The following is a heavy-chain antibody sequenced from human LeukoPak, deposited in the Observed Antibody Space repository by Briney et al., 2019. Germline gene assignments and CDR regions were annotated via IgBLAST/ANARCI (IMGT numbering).Heavy chain of an antibody. CDR3: AGHHPRNTVDF. J-gene: IGHJ4*02. V-gene: IGHV4-61*05. Sequence: PSETLSLTCSVSGGSISGRRYYWNWIRQPPGKGLEWIAYISDIGSINYNPSLKSRVTISLDTSKNQFSLKLSSVTAADTAVYYCAGHHPRNTVDFWGQGTLVTVSS. CDR1: GGSISGRRYY. D-gene: IGHD2/OR15-2a*01. CDR2: ISDIGSI.